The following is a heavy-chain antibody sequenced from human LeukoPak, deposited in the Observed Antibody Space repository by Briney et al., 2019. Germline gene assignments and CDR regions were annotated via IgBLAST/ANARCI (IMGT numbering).Heavy chain of an antibody. D-gene: IGHD2-2*01. CDR2: IKTDGSST. CDR3: ARDLGYCSSTSCLNPNGYYYMDV. J-gene: IGHJ6*03. Sequence: PGGSLRLSCAASGFTFSSYWMYWVRQAPGKGLVWVSRIKTDGSSTSYADSVKGRFTISRDNAKNTVYLQMNSLRAEDTAVYYCARDLGYCSSTSCLNPNGYYYMDVWGKGTTVTVSS. V-gene: IGHV3-74*01. CDR1: GFTFSSYW.